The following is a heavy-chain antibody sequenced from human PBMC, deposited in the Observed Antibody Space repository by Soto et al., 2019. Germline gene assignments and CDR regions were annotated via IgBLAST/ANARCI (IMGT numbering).Heavy chain of an antibody. CDR3: ARTYYDFWSGYSNRVDAFDI. Sequence: GGSLRLSCAASGFTFSSYWMSWVRQAPGKGLEWVANIKQDGSEKYYVDSVKGRFTISRDNAKNSLYLQMNSLRAEDTAVYYCARTYYDFWSGYSNRVDAFDIWGQGTMVTVSS. D-gene: IGHD3-3*01. V-gene: IGHV3-7*01. J-gene: IGHJ3*02. CDR2: IKQDGSEK. CDR1: GFTFSSYW.